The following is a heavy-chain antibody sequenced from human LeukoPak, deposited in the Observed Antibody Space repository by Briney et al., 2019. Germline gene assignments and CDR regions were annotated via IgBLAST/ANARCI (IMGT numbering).Heavy chain of an antibody. CDR2: IYSGGGT. Sequence: GGSLRLSCAASGFTVGSNYMSWVRQAPGKGLEWVSVIYSGGGTYYADSVKGRFTTSRDNAKNTLFLQMNSLRAEDTAVYYCTRDFDFSSAIWGQGTLVTVSS. D-gene: IGHD3-3*01. J-gene: IGHJ4*02. CDR1: GFTVGSNY. V-gene: IGHV3-53*01. CDR3: TRDFDFSSAI.